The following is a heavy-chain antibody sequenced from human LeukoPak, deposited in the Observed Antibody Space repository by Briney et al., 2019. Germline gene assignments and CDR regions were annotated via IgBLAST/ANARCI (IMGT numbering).Heavy chain of an antibody. CDR3: ARGPPYIVVVTAIGFFDY. V-gene: IGHV4-39*07. D-gene: IGHD2-21*02. J-gene: IGHJ4*02. Sequence: SETLSLTCNVSGGSVSSGSYYWSWIRQPPGKGLEWIGEINHSGSTNYNPSLKSRVTISVDTSKNQFSLKLSSVTAADTAVYYCARGPPYIVVVTAIGFFDYWGQGTLVTVSS. CDR2: INHSGST. CDR1: GGSVSSGSYY.